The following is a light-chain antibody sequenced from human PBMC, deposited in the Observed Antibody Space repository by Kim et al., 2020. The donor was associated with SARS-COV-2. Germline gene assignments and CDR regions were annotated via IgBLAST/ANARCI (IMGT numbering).Light chain of an antibody. V-gene: IGKV3-15*01. J-gene: IGKJ1*01. CDR1: QSVSFN. CDR3: QHYNNWPRK. CDR2: GAS. Sequence: DIVMTQSPATLSLSPGETATLSCRASQSVSFNLAWFQQRPGQAPRLLIYGASVTATAIPARFSGSGSGSNFTLTISSLQSEDSAVYYCQHYNNWPRKFGPVTKVDIK.